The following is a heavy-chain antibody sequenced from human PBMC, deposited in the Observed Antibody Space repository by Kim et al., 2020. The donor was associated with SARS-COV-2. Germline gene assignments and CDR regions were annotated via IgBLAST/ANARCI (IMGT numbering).Heavy chain of an antibody. D-gene: IGHD2-15*01. CDR3: TRDRRPDIVVVVAATDFDY. CDR2: IRSKAYGGTT. CDR1: GFTFGDYA. Sequence: GGSLRLSCTASGFTFGDYAMSWVRQAPGKGLEWVGFIRSKAYGGTTEYAASVKGRFTISRDDSKSIAYLQMNSLKTEDTAVYYCTRDRRPDIVVVVAATDFDYWGQGTLVTVSS. J-gene: IGHJ4*02. V-gene: IGHV3-49*04.